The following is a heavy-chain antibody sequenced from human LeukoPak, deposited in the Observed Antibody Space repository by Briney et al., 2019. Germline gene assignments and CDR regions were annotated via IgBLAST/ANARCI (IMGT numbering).Heavy chain of an antibody. CDR3: AKDPIGYCSGGSCYSGAQHFQH. CDR2: ISYDGSNK. CDR1: EFTFSSYG. J-gene: IGHJ1*01. V-gene: IGHV3-30*18. Sequence: GGSLRLSCAASEFTFSSYGMHWVRQAPGKGLEWVAVISYDGSNKYYADSVKGRFTISRDNSKNTLYLQMNSLRTEDTAVYYCAKDPIGYCSGGSCYSGAQHFQHWGQGTLVTVSS. D-gene: IGHD2-15*01.